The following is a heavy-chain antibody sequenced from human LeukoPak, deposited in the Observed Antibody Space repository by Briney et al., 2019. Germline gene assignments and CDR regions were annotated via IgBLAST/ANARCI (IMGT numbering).Heavy chain of an antibody. V-gene: IGHV1-2*02. Sequence: ASVKVSCKASGYTFTGYYMHWVRQAPGQGLEWMGWINPNSGGTNYAQRFQGRVTMTRDTSIGTAYMELSRLRSDDTGVYYCARRHPNGSGSYFFDYWGQGTLVTVSS. CDR3: ARRHPNGSGSYFFDY. J-gene: IGHJ4*02. CDR1: GYTFTGYY. CDR2: INPNSGGT. D-gene: IGHD3-10*01.